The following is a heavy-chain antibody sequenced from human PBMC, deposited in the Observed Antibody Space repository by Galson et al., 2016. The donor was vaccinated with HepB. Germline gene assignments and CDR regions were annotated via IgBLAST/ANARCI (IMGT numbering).Heavy chain of an antibody. CDR2: VNPTGST. CDR1: GGSFSGYY. D-gene: IGHD2/OR15-2a*01. Sequence: SETLSLTCTVYGGSFSGYYWSWIRQSPGKGLEWIGEVNPTGSTNYNPSLKSRVTILVDTSKNQFSLKLSSVTAADTAVFYCAMKSGTIGGNALLRIPTFFDSSGQGALVTVSS. CDR3: AMKSGTIGGNALLRIPTFFDS. V-gene: IGHV4-34*01. J-gene: IGHJ4*02.